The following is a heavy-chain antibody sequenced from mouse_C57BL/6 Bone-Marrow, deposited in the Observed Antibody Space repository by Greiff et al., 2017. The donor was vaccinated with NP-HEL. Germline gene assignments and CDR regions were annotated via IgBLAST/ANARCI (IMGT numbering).Heavy chain of an antibody. CDR1: GFSFTSYG. J-gene: IGHJ4*01. D-gene: IGHD2-4*01. CDR2: IWSDGST. CDR3: ARQGDYDGPTMDY. V-gene: IGHV2-6-1*01. Sequence: VKLLESGPGLVAPSQSLSITCTVSGFSFTSYGVHWVRQPPGKGLEWLVVIWSDGSTTYNSALKSRLSTSKDNSKSQVFLKMNSLQTDDTAIYYCARQGDYDGPTMDYWGQGTSVTVSS.